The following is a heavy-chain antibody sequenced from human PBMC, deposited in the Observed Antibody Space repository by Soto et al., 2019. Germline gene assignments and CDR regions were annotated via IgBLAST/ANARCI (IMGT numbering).Heavy chain of an antibody. J-gene: IGHJ6*02. CDR3: ARGSAGTSYYYGMGV. CDR2: INPNSGGT. V-gene: IGHV1-2*04. D-gene: IGHD6-13*01. CDR1: GYTFTGYY. Sequence: ASVKVSCKASGYTFTGYYMHWVRQAPGQGLEWMGWINPNSGGTNYAQKFQGWVTMTRDTSISTAYMELSRLRSDDTAVYYCARGSAGTSYYYGMGVWGQGTTVTVSS.